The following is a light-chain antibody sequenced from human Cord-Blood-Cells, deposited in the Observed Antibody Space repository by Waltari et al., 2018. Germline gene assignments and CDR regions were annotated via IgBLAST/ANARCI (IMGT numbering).Light chain of an antibody. Sequence: QSALTQPASVSVSPGQSITISCTGTSSDVGGYNYVSWYQQHPGKAPKRMIYDVSNRPSGVSNRFSGSKSGNTASLTISGLQAEDEADYYCSSYTSSSTLVFGGGTKLTVL. CDR2: DVS. CDR1: SSDVGGYNY. CDR3: SSYTSSSTLV. J-gene: IGLJ2*01. V-gene: IGLV2-14*01.